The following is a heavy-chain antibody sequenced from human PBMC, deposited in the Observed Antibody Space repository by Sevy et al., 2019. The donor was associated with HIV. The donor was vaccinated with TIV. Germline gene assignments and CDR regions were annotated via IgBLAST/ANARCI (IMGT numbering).Heavy chain of an antibody. CDR1: GFTFSSYA. J-gene: IGHJ4*02. V-gene: IGHV3-30-3*01. D-gene: IGHD3-22*01. CDR3: AREDVGHYYDSSGYSSY. CDR2: ISYDGSNK. Sequence: GGSLRLSCAASGFTFSSYAMHWVRQAPGKGLEWVAVISYDGSNKYYADSVKGRFTISRDNSKNTLYLQMNSLRAEDTAVYYCAREDVGHYYDSSGYSSYWGQGILVTVSS.